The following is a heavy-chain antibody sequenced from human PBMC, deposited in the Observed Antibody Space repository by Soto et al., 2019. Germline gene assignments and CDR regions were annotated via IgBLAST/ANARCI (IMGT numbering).Heavy chain of an antibody. D-gene: IGHD3-10*01. Sequence: PSETLSLTCTVSGGSISSSSYYWGWIRQPPGKGLEWIGSIYYSGSTYYNPSLKSRVTISVDTSKNQFSLKLSSVTAADTAVYYCARGYYGSGSYYSYYWFDPWGQGTLVTVSS. J-gene: IGHJ5*02. V-gene: IGHV4-39*07. CDR2: IYYSGST. CDR3: ARGYYGSGSYYSYYWFDP. CDR1: GGSISSSSYY.